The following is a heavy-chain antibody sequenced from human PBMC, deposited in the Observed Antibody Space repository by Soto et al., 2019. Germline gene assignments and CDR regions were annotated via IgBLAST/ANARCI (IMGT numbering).Heavy chain of an antibody. D-gene: IGHD3-10*01. CDR1: GGTFNIYT. CDR2: IIPILGIA. J-gene: IGHJ5*02. V-gene: IGHV1-69*02. CDR3: ASGYGSGSYYNVNWFDP. Sequence: SVKFACTASGGTFNIYTISWVRQDPVQGLEWRGRIIPILGIANYAQKFQGRVTITADKSTSTAYMELSSLRSEDTAVYYCASGYGSGSYYNVNWFDPWGQGTLVTV.